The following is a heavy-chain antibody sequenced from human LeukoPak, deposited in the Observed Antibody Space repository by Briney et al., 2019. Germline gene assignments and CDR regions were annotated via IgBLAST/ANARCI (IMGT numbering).Heavy chain of an antibody. V-gene: IGHV3-23*01. J-gene: IGHJ5*02. CDR3: AKDRTGYSYGYFLSP. CDR2: IGGSGDST. Sequence: PGGSLRLSCAASGFTFRSYAMNWVRQAPGEGLEWVSTIGGSGDSTYYADSVKGRFTISRDNSKNTLYLQMSSLRAEDTAVYFCAKDRTGYSYGYFLSPWGQGTLVTVSS. CDR1: GFTFRSYA. D-gene: IGHD5-18*01.